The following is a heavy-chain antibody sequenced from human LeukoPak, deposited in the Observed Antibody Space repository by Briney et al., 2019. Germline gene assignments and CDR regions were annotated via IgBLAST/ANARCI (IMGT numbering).Heavy chain of an antibody. J-gene: IGHJ3*02. CDR3: ANGPSSYAEGAFDI. CDR1: GFTFSNYA. CDR2: ISGSGGST. Sequence: PGGSLRLSCAASGFTFSNYAMNWVRQAPGKGLQWVSGISGSGGSTYYADSVKGRFTISRDNSKNTLYLQMNSLRAEDTAVYYCANGPSSYAEGAFDIWGQGTMVTVSS. V-gene: IGHV3-23*01. D-gene: IGHD6-19*01.